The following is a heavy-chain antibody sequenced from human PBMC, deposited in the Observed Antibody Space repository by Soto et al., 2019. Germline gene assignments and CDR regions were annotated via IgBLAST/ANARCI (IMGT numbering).Heavy chain of an antibody. CDR2: HYSGGST. J-gene: IGHJ5*02. V-gene: IGHV3-53*01. D-gene: IGHD1-26*01. CDR3: ARHRHPRGTVGATSPLDP. Sequence: GGSLRLSCALSGFSVSSNYLSWGRQAPGKGLEWVSVHYSGGSTYYADSVQGRFTISRDKSNNTLYLQMRRVRAEDTAVYFCARHRHPRGTVGATSPLDPWGQGTQVTVSS. CDR1: GFSVSSNY.